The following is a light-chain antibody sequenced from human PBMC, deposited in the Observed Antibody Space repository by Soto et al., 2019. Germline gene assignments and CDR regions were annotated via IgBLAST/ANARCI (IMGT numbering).Light chain of an antibody. V-gene: IGLV2-14*03. CDR1: SSDVGGYNY. CDR3: SSYTTGNTRQIV. CDR2: DVS. J-gene: IGLJ1*01. Sequence: QSALTQPASVSGSPGQSINISCTGTSSDVGGYNYVSWYQHHPGKAPKPIIYDVSNRPSGVSNPFSGSKSGNTASLTISGLQPEDEAEYYCSSYTTGNTRQIVFGTGTKLTVL.